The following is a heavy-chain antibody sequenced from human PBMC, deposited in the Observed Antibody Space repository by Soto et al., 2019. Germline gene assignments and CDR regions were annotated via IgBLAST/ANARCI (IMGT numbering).Heavy chain of an antibody. J-gene: IGHJ4*02. V-gene: IGHV1-2*04. Sequence: QVQLVQSGAEVKKPGASVKVSCKASGYTFTGYYMHWVRQAPGQGLEWMGWINPNSGGTNYAQKFKGWVTMTRDTSISTAYMELSRLRSDDTAVYYCARSGSSWNRGYYFDYWGQGTLVTVSS. D-gene: IGHD6-13*01. CDR2: INPNSGGT. CDR1: GYTFTGYY. CDR3: ARSGSSWNRGYYFDY.